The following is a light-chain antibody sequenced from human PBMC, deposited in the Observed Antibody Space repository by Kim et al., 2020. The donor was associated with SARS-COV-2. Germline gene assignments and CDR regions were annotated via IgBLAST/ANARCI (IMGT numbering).Light chain of an antibody. CDR1: SSDVGGYNY. J-gene: IGLJ3*02. V-gene: IGLV2-8*01. CDR2: EVS. CDR3: SSYAGSNNLV. Sequence: GQSVPISCTGTSSDVGGYNYVSWYQQHPGKAPKLMIYEVSKRPSGVPHRFSGSKSGNTASLTVSGLQAEDEADYYCSSYAGSNNLVFGGGTQLTVL.